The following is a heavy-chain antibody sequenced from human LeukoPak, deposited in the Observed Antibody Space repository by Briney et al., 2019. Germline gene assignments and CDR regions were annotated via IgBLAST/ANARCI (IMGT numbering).Heavy chain of an antibody. J-gene: IGHJ4*02. CDR2: IYDSGST. D-gene: IGHD2-15*01. CDR3: SSKQYSLGYCSGGSCFDY. CDR1: GGSIRSYY. Sequence: PSETLSLTCTVSGGSIRSYYWSWIRQPPGKGLEWIGNIYDSGSTKYNPSLKSRVTISADTSKNQFSLKLSSVTAADTAVYYCSSKQYSLGYCSGGSCFDYWGQGTLVTVSS. V-gene: IGHV4-59*12.